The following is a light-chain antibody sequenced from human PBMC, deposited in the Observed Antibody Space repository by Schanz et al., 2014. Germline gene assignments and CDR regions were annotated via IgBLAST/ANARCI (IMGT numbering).Light chain of an antibody. V-gene: IGLV1-44*01. J-gene: IGLJ3*02. Sequence: QSVLTQPPSASGTPGQRVTISCSGSSSNIGGNTVNWYQQLPGTAPKPLIYSNNQRPSGVPDRFSGSKSGTSASLAISGLQTEDEADYYCQSYDSSLSGSGVFGGGTKLTVL. CDR1: SSNIGGNT. CDR2: SNN. CDR3: QSYDSSLSGSGV.